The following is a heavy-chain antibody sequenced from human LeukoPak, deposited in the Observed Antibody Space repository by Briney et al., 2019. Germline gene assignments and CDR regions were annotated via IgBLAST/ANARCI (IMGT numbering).Heavy chain of an antibody. V-gene: IGHV3-23*01. Sequence: GESLRLSCAASGFTFNNYAMSWVRQAPGKGLEWVSAISGSGGSTYYADSVKGRFTISRDNSKNTLYLQMNSLRAEDTAVYYCAKALISSWYEFDYWGQGTLVTVSS. D-gene: IGHD6-13*01. CDR2: ISGSGGST. J-gene: IGHJ4*02. CDR1: GFTFNNYA. CDR3: AKALISSWYEFDY.